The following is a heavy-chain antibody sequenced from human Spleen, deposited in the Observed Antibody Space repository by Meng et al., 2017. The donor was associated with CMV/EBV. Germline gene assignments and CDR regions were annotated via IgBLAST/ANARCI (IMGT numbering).Heavy chain of an antibody. CDR3: ARSPRDNHNHGLYDY. V-gene: IGHV4-39*07. Sequence: SETLSLTCIVSGGSIRTIDYYWGWIRQPPGKGPEWIGSIYHIGSIYYNPSLKNRVTISVDTANNHFSLNLNSVTAADTAVYYCARSPRDNHNHGLYDYWGQGTLVTVSS. J-gene: IGHJ4*02. CDR2: IYHIGSI. CDR1: GGSIRTIDYY. D-gene: IGHD1-14*01.